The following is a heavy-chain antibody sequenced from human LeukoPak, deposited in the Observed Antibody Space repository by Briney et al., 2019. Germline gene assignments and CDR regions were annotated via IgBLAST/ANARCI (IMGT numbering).Heavy chain of an antibody. CDR2: INPNSGGT. J-gene: IGHJ5*02. CDR1: GYTFTGYY. CDR3: ARYGYSSSWTNWFDP. V-gene: IGHV1-2*02. D-gene: IGHD6-13*01. Sequence: ASVKVSCKASGYTFTGYYMHWVRQAPGQGLEWMGWINPNSGGTNYAQKFQGRVTMTRDTSISTAYMELSRQRSDDTAVYYCARYGYSSSWTNWFDPWGQGTLVTVSS.